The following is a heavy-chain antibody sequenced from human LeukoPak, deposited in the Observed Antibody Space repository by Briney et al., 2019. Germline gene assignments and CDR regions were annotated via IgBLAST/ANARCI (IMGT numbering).Heavy chain of an antibody. J-gene: IGHJ6*02. CDR3: AKVGGLLPYSSAWSQRNYYYGMDV. CDR2: ISGSGGST. V-gene: IGHV3-23*01. D-gene: IGHD6-19*01. CDR1: GFTFSSYA. Sequence: GGSLRLSCAASGFTFSSYAMSWVRQAPGKGLEWVSAISGSGGSTYYADSVKGRFTISRDNSKNTLYLQMNSLRAEDTAVYYCAKVGGLLPYSSAWSQRNYYYGMDVWGQGTTVTVSS.